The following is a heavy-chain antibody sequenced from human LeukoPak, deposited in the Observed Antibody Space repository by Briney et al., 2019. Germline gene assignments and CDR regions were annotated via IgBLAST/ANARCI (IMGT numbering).Heavy chain of an antibody. CDR1: GFIFSSYG. CDR2: HFASNK. D-gene: IGHD4-23*01. J-gene: IGHJ4*02. V-gene: IGHV3-30*02. Sequence: GGSLRLSCVTSGFIFSSYGIHWVRQAPGKGLEWVAWHFASNKYYAESVRGRFTMSRGNSKSTLYLQMDSLRAEDTAVYYCAPTLGGGTSDRLFDYRGQGTLVTVSS. CDR3: APTLGGGTSDRLFDY.